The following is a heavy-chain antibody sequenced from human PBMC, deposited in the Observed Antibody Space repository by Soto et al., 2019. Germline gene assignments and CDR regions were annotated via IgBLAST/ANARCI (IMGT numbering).Heavy chain of an antibody. J-gene: IGHJ4*02. D-gene: IGHD6-13*01. V-gene: IGHV1-69*02. CDR1: GGTFSSYT. CDR2: IIPILGIA. Sequence: QVQLVQSGAEVKKPGSSVKVSCKASGGTFSSYTISWVRQAPGQGLEWMGRIIPILGIANYAQKFQGRVTITADKSTSTAYMELSSLRSEDTAVYYCARGGSSSWSFDYWGQGTLVTVSS. CDR3: ARGGSSSWSFDY.